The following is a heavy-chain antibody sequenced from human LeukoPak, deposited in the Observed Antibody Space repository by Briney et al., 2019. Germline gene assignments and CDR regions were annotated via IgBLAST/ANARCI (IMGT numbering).Heavy chain of an antibody. Sequence: ASVKVSCKASGGTFSSYAISWVRQAPGQGLEWMGWISAYNGNTNYAQKLQGRVTMTTDTSTSTAYMELRSLRSDDTAVYYCARDPLLWFGELGLDNWFDPWGQGTLVTVSS. J-gene: IGHJ5*02. CDR3: ARDPLLWFGELGLDNWFDP. CDR1: GGTFSSYA. D-gene: IGHD3-10*01. CDR2: ISAYNGNT. V-gene: IGHV1-18*01.